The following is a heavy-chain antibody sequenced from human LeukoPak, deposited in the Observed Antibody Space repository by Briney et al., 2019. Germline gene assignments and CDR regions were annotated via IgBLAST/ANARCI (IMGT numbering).Heavy chain of an antibody. J-gene: IGHJ5*02. CDR3: ARERLVGTCWFDP. CDR2: ISSNGGST. V-gene: IGHV3-64*01. Sequence: GGSLRLSCAASGFTFSSYAMHWVRQAPGKGLEYVSAISSNGGSTYYANSVKGRFTISRDNSKNTLYLQMGSLRAEDMAVYYCARERLVGTCWFDPWGQGTLVTVSS. D-gene: IGHD6-19*01. CDR1: GFTFSSYA.